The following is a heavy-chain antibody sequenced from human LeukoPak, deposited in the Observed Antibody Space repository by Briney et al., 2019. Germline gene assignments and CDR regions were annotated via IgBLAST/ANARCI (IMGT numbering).Heavy chain of an antibody. CDR3: ARDGPYYYDSSGYYDAFDI. CDR2: INHSGST. CDR1: GGSFSGYY. V-gene: IGHV4-34*01. Sequence: SETLSLTCAVYGGSFSGYYWSWIRQPPGKGLEWIGEINHSGSTNYNSSLKSRVTISVDTSKNQFSLKLSSVTAADTAVYYCARDGPYYYDSSGYYDAFDIWGQGTMVTVSS. J-gene: IGHJ3*02. D-gene: IGHD3-22*01.